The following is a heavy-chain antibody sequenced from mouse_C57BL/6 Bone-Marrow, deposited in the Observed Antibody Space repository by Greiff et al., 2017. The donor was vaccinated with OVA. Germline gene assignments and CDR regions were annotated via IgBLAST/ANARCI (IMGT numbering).Heavy chain of an antibody. D-gene: IGHD2-1*01. J-gene: IGHJ2*01. V-gene: IGHV1-52*01. Sequence: VQLKQPGAELVRPGSSVKLSCKASGYTFTSYWMHWVKQRPIQGLEWIGNIDPSDSETHYNQKFKDKATLTVDKSSSTAYMQLSSLTSEDSAVYYCARHYGNYNFDYWGQGTTLTVSS. CDR3: ARHYGNYNFDY. CDR2: IDPSDSET. CDR1: GYTFTSYW.